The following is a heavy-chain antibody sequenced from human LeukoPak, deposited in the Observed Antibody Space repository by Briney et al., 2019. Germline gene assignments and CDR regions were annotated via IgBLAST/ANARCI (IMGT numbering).Heavy chain of an antibody. V-gene: IGHV3-23*01. J-gene: IGHJ4*02. D-gene: IGHD2-15*01. Sequence: GGSLRLSCAASGFTFSSYGMSWVRQAPGKGLKWVSAVGTSADTYYADSVRGRFTISRDNSKNTLYLQMDSLRAEDTAIYYCTRKTPGRTPFDYWGQGTLVTVSS. CDR2: VGTSADT. CDR3: TRKTPGRTPFDY. CDR1: GFTFSSYG.